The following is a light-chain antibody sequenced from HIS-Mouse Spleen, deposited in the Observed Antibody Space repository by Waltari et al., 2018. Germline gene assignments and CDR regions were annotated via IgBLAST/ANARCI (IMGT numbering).Light chain of an antibody. Sequence: DIQMTQSPSSLSASVGARVTITCRASQSISSYLNWYQPKPGKAPKLLIYAASSLQSGVPSRFSGSGSGTDFTLTISSLQPEDFATYYCQQSYSTPLTFGGGTKVEIK. V-gene: IGKV1-39*01. CDR2: AAS. J-gene: IGKJ4*01. CDR3: QQSYSTPLT. CDR1: QSISSY.